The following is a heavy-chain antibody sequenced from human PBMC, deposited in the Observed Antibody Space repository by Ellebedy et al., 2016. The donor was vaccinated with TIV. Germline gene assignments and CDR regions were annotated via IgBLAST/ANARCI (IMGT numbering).Heavy chain of an antibody. J-gene: IGHJ4*02. CDR3: TTDHVESSGLYFFDY. CDR1: GFSFSKAW. D-gene: IGHD3-22*01. V-gene: IGHV3-15*01. Sequence: GGSLRLSXAVSGFSFSKAWMSWVRQAPGKGLEWVGRIYSKSDGGTTFYPSPVKGRFTISRDDSKNILYLQMNNLKAEDTGVYFCTTDHVESSGLYFFDYWGQGTLVTVSS. CDR2: IYSKSDGGTT.